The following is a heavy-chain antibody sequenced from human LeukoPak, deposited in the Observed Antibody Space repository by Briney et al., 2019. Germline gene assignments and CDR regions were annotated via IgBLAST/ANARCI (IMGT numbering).Heavy chain of an antibody. CDR3: ARGGGQQLDYYYYYMDA. CDR2: IIPIFGTA. CDR1: GGTFSSYA. J-gene: IGHJ6*03. Sequence: GSSVKVSRKASGGTFSSYAISWVRQAPGQGLEWMGGIIPIFGTANYAQKFQGRVTITTDESTSTAYMELSSPRSEDTAVYYCARGGGQQLDYYYYYMDAWGKGTTVTVSS. D-gene: IGHD6-13*01. V-gene: IGHV1-69*05.